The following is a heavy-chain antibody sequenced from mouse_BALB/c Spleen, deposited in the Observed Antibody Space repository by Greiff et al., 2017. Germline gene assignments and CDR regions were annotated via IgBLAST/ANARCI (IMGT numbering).Heavy chain of an antibody. V-gene: IGHV5-6-2*01. CDR2: INSNGGST. Sequence: DVMLVESGGGLVKLGGSLKLSCAASGFTFSSYYMSWVRQTPEKRLELVAAINSNGGSTYYPDTVKGRFTISRDNAKNTLYLQMSSLKSEDTALYYCARQGWYYGSSYFDYWGQGTTLTVSS. CDR1: GFTFSSYY. J-gene: IGHJ2*01. D-gene: IGHD1-1*01. CDR3: ARQGWYYGSSYFDY.